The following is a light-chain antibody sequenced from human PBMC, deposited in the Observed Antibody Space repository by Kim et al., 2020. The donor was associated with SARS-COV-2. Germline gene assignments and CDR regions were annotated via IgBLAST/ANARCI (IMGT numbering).Light chain of an antibody. Sequence: ALGLRVRITCQVDSQRSFFATWYQQKPGPAPILVIYGKNKLPSGVPDRFSGSSSGNTASLTINGTQAGDEADYYFNSRDSNDNVVFGGGTKLPVL. V-gene: IGLV3-19*01. J-gene: IGLJ2*01. CDR2: GKN. CDR3: NSRDSNDNVV. CDR1: SQRSFF.